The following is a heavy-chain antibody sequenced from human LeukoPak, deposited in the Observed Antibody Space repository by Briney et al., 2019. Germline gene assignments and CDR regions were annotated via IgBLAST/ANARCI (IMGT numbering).Heavy chain of an antibody. D-gene: IGHD4-17*01. CDR1: GFTFSSYW. CDR3: AKPNYGDLHFDY. V-gene: IGHV3-7*03. CDR2: ISHNGNVN. Sequence: GGSLRLSCAASGFTFSSYWMNWARQAPGKGLEWVASISHNGNVNYYVDSVKGRFTISRDNAKNSLYLQMNSLRAEDTALYYCAKPNYGDLHFDYWGQGTLVTVSS. J-gene: IGHJ4*02.